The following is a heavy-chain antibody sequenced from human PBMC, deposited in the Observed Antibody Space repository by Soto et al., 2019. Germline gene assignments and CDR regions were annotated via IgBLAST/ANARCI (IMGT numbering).Heavy chain of an antibody. V-gene: IGHV1-18*01. CDR2: ISAYNGNT. CDR3: ERAPRSSWYAP. CDR1: GYTFTSYG. Sequence: QVQLVQSGAEVKKPGASVKVSCKASGYTFTSYGISWVRQAPGQGLEWMGWISAYNGNTNYAQKPQGRATMTAEPSRSTAYRELRSLRSDDTAVYYCERAPRSSWYAPWGQGTLVTVSS. J-gene: IGHJ5*02. D-gene: IGHD6-13*01.